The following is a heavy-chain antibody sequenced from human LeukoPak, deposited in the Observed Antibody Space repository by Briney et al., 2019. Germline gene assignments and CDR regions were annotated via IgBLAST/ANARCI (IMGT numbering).Heavy chain of an antibody. CDR1: GFTFTTYT. CDR3: ARERAYYYFDC. D-gene: IGHD2-21*01. V-gene: IGHV3-64*01. CDR2: VVDNGSTT. J-gene: IGHJ4*02. Sequence: EGSLRLSCEASGFTFTTYTIHWVRQAPGKGLEYVSAVVDNGSTTYYANSVKGRFTISRDNSKNTVYLQMGSLRAEDTAMYYCARERAYYYFDCWGQGALVTVSS.